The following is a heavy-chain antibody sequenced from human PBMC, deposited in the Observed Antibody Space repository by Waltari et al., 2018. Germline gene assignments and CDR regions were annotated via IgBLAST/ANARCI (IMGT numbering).Heavy chain of an antibody. Sequence: EVQLVESGGGLVKPGGSLRLSCAASGFTFSVYRMNWVRQAPGKGLEWVYSSSSVSTYIFYTDSVKGRFTISRDNAKNTLYLQMNSLRAEDTAVYYCARDQGERSFPIDYWGQGTLVTVSS. CDR1: GFTFSVYR. D-gene: IGHD3-16*01. V-gene: IGHV3-21*02. J-gene: IGHJ4*02. CDR2: SSSVSTYI. CDR3: ARDQGERSFPIDY.